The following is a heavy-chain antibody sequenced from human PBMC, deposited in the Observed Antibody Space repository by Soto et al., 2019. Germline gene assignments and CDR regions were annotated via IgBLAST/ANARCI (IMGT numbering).Heavy chain of an antibody. J-gene: IGHJ6*03. CDR1: GDSFNDYY. Sequence: QVQLVQSGAEVRKPGASVTVSCRSSGDSFNDYYIHWVRHAHGQGFEWMGWINPNGGVTKYAQKFQGWVSMTRDTSISTVYMQLSRLRSDDTAVYYCARESGGATATLDYYYFYMDVWGTGTTVTVSS. CDR3: ARESGGATATLDYYYFYMDV. CDR2: INPNGGVT. D-gene: IGHD5-12*01. V-gene: IGHV1-2*04.